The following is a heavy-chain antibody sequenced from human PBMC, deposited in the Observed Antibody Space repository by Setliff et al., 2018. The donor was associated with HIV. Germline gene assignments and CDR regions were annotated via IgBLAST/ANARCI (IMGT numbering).Heavy chain of an antibody. CDR3: ARDDVGYCSGGSCYHLFDTFDI. Sequence: ASVKVSCKASGYSFTNYGISWVRQAPGQGLEWMGWFSSYNDNTNYALNLQGRVTMTTDTSTSTAYMGLRSLRSDDTAVYYCARDDVGYCSGGSCYHLFDTFDIWGQGTVVTVSS. V-gene: IGHV1-18*01. CDR2: FSSYNDNT. J-gene: IGHJ3*02. CDR1: GYSFTNYG. D-gene: IGHD2-15*01.